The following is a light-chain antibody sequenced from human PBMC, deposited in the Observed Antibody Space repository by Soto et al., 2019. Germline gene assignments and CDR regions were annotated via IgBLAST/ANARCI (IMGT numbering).Light chain of an antibody. CDR2: DAS. V-gene: IGKV3-11*01. J-gene: IGKJ4*01. Sequence: EIVLTQSPATLSLSPGNRATLSCRASQSVSGYLAWYQQKPCQAPRLLIYDASNRATGIPARFSGSGSGTDFTLTITSLEPEDFAGDSCHQRSNWPSTVGGGTKVEI. CDR1: QSVSGY. CDR3: HQRSNWPST.